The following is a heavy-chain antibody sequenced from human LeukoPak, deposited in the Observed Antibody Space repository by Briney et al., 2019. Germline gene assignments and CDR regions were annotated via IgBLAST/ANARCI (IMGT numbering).Heavy chain of an antibody. CDR1: GGSFSGYY. J-gene: IGHJ6*03. CDR3: ARLYSSSWYDLNYYYYYYMDV. D-gene: IGHD6-13*01. Sequence: SETLSLTCAVYGGSFSGYYWSWIRQPPGKGLEWIGEINHSGSTNYNPSLKSRVTISVDTSKNQFSLKLSSVTAADTAVYYCARLYSSSWYDLNYYYYYYMDVWGKGTTVTVSS. CDR2: INHSGST. V-gene: IGHV4-34*01.